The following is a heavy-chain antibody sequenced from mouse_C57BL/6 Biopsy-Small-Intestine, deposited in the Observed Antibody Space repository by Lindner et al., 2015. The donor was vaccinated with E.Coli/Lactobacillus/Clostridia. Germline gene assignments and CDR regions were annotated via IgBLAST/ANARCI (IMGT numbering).Heavy chain of an antibody. CDR1: GFTFSDYG. Sequence: VQLAGVWGGLVKPGGSLKLSCAVSGFTFSDYGMHWVRQAPEKGLEWVAYISSGSSTIYYADTVKGRFTISRDNAKNTLFLQMTSLRSEDTAMYYCAFYYGYGGGFDYWGQGTTLTVSS. CDR3: AFYYGYGGGFDY. CDR2: ISSGSSTI. D-gene: IGHD2-2*01. V-gene: IGHV5-17*01. J-gene: IGHJ2*01.